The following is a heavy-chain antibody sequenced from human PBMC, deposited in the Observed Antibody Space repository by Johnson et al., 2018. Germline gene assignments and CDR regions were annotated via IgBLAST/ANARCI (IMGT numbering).Heavy chain of an antibody. CDR2: IWYDGSTK. D-gene: IGHD4-17*01. V-gene: IGHV3-33*01. Sequence: QVQLVESGGGVVQPGRSLRLSCAASGFTFRSYGMHWVRQAPGKGLEWVAVIWYDGSTKYYAVSVKGRFTISRDNSMNTRYLQMNSLRAEDTAVYYCARADYGDYSGYFQHWGQGTLVTVSS. J-gene: IGHJ1*01. CDR1: GFTFRSYG. CDR3: ARADYGDYSGYFQH.